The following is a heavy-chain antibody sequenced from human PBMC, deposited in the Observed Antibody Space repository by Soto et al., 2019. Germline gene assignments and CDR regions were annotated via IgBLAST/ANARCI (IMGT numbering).Heavy chain of an antibody. CDR3: AKAPFRRPYYFYGMDV. CDR2: ISSSGYI. Sequence: PGGSLRLSCAASGFNCNSYTINWVRQTPGKRLEWLSSISSSGYIFSTDSVKGRFTVSRDNFKETLYLQMNSLTTDDSGVYFCAKAPFRRPYYFYGMDVWGQGTTVTVSS. J-gene: IGHJ6*02. D-gene: IGHD3-10*01. CDR1: GFNCNSYT. V-gene: IGHV3-21*01.